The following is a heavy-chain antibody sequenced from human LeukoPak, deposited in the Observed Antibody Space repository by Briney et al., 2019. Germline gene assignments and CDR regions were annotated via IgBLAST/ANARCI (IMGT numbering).Heavy chain of an antibody. CDR3: ARGRGVPAANFDY. Sequence: GSLRLSCTVSGGSISSSSYYWGWIRQPPGKGLEWIGSIYYSGSTYYNPSLKSRVTISVDTSKNQFSLKLSSVTAADTAVYYCARGRGVPAANFDYWGQGTLVTVSS. V-gene: IGHV4-39*07. CDR2: IYYSGST. CDR1: GGSISSSSYY. J-gene: IGHJ4*02. D-gene: IGHD2-2*01.